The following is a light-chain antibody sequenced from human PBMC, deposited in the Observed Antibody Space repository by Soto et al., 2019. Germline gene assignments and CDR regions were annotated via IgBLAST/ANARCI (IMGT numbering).Light chain of an antibody. V-gene: IGLV1-40*01. J-gene: IGLJ3*02. CDR3: QSYDSSLSGWV. CDR1: SSNIGAGYN. CDR2: GNN. Sequence: QSVLTQSPSVSGAPGQRVTISCTGSSSNIGAGYNVHWYQQHPGTAPKLLIYGNNNRPSGVPDRFSGSKSGTSGSLAITGLQAEDEADYSCQSYDSSLSGWVFGGGTKLTVL.